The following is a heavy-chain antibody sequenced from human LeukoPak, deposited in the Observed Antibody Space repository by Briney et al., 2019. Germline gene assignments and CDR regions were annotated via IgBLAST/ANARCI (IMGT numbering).Heavy chain of an antibody. J-gene: IGHJ5*02. CDR3: ARGFPYPYYYGSGSYYP. CDR1: GGSFSGHY. D-gene: IGHD3-10*01. CDR2: INHRGST. V-gene: IGHV4-34*01. Sequence: SETLSLTCAVYGGSFSGHYCSWICQPPGKGLEYIGEINHRGSTNYNPSLKSRVTISVDTSKNQFSLKLSSVTAADTAVYYCARGFPYPYYYGSGSYYPWGQGTLVTVSS.